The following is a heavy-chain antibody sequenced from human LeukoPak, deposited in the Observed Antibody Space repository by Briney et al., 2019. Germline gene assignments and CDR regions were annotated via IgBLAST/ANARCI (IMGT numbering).Heavy chain of an antibody. J-gene: IGHJ4*02. D-gene: IGHD3-10*01. V-gene: IGHV4-38-2*02. Sequence: SETLSLTCTVSGYSITSGHYWGWIRQPPGKGLEWIGSIYYSGNTYYNPSLKRRVTISADTSKNQFSLRLISVTAADTAVYYCARDADPSAYYGSGSSIDYWGQGTLVTVSS. CDR1: GYSITSGHY. CDR2: IYYSGNT. CDR3: ARDADPSAYYGSGSSIDY.